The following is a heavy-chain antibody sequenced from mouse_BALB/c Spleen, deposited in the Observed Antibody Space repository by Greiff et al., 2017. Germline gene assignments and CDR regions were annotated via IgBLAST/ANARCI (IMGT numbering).Heavy chain of an antibody. D-gene: IGHD2-4*01. V-gene: IGHV7-3*02. CDR2: IRNKANGYTT. J-gene: IGHJ4*01. Sequence: EVKLEESGGGLVQPGGSLRLSCATSGFTFTDYYMSWVRQPPGKALEWLGFIRNKANGYTTEYSASVKGRFTISRDNSQSILYLQMNTLRAEDSATYYCARGITTRYYYAMDYWGQGTSVTVSS. CDR1: GFTFTDYY. CDR3: ARGITTRYYYAMDY.